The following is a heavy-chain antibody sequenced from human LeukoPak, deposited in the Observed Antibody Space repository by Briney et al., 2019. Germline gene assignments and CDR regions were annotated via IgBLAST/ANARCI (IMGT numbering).Heavy chain of an antibody. Sequence: PGGSLRLSCSASGFTFSRYAMHWVRQAPGKGLEYVSAISSNGGSTYYGDSVKGRFTISRDNSKNRLYLQMSSLRAEDTAVYYCVKARGIQLWLPGDYRGQGTLVTVSS. CDR1: GFTFSRYA. D-gene: IGHD5-18*01. J-gene: IGHJ4*02. CDR3: VKARGIQLWLPGDY. V-gene: IGHV3-64D*09. CDR2: ISSNGGST.